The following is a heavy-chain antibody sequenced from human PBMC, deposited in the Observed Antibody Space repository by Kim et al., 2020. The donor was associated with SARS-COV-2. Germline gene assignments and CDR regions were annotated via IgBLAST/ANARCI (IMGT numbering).Heavy chain of an antibody. Sequence: SVSDIYHADSVKGRFPIARDNAKKSLYLQMNSLRAEDTAMYYCARDMTYWGQGTLVTVSS. CDR2: SVSDI. CDR3: ARDMTY. V-gene: IGHV3-11*04. J-gene: IGHJ4*02. D-gene: IGHD3-16*01.